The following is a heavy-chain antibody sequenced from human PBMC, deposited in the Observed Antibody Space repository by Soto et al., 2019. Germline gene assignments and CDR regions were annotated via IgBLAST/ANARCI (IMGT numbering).Heavy chain of an antibody. CDR1: GFTFSTYE. J-gene: IGHJ4*02. D-gene: IGHD6-19*01. V-gene: IGHV3-48*03. CDR3: ARDRGYNTGWYGGALDL. Sequence: EVQLVESGGGLVQPGESLRLSCAASGFTFSTYEMNWVRQDPGKGLEWVAYISSRGTSIFYADSVKGRFSISRDNDNDSVSLLMNNLRVDDTAVYYCARDRGYNTGWYGGALDLWGQGTLVTVSS. CDR2: ISSRGTSI.